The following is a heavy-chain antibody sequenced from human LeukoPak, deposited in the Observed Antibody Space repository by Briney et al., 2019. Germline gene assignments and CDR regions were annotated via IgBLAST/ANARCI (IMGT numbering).Heavy chain of an antibody. CDR2: ISGSGDST. V-gene: IGHV3-23*01. J-gene: IGHJ4*02. CDR3: AKDRSCTNGVCHGDFDY. D-gene: IGHD2-8*01. CDR1: GFTFSSYD. Sequence: PGGSLRLSCAASGFTFSSYDMSRVRQAPGKGLEWVSGISGSGDSTYYADSVKGRFTISRDNSKDTLYLQMNSLRAEDTGVYYCAKDRSCTNGVCHGDFDYWGQGTLVTVSS.